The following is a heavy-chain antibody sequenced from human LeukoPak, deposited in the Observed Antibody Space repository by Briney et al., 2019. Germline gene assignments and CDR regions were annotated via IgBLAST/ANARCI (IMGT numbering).Heavy chain of an antibody. D-gene: IGHD2-15*01. CDR3: ARARGYCSGGSCYRLDY. Sequence: ASVKVSCKASGYTFTSYDINWVRQATGQGLEWMGWMNSNSGNTGYAQKFQGRVTMTRNTSISTAYMELSSLRSEDTAVYYCARARGYCSGGSCYRLDYWGQGTLVTVSS. V-gene: IGHV1-8*01. J-gene: IGHJ4*02. CDR2: MNSNSGNT. CDR1: GYTFTSYD.